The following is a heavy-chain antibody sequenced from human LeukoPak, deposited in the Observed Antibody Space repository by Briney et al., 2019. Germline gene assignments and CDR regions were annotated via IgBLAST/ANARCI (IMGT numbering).Heavy chain of an antibody. CDR1: GFTFSTSA. CDR2: MAVGSGNA. D-gene: IGHD5-12*01. V-gene: IGHV1-58*02. J-gene: IGHJ3*02. CDR3: ARGGGYDIDAFDI. Sequence: SVSVSCKASGFTFSTSAMQWVRQARGQRLEWMGWMAVGSGNAYYAQKFQGRLTITRDMSTSTAYMELSSLRSEDTAVYYCARGGGYDIDAFDIWGQGTMVTVSS.